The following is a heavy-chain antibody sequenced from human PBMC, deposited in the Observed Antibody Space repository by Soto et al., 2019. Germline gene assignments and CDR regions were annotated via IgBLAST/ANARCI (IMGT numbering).Heavy chain of an antibody. CDR1: GFTFSSYA. V-gene: IGHV3-23*01. CDR3: AMLEIVAGTGDAFDI. CDR2: ISGSGGST. J-gene: IGHJ3*02. Sequence: HPGGSLRLSCAASGFTFSSYAMSWVRQAPGKGLEWVSAISGSGGSTYYADSVKGRFTISRDNSKNTLYLQMNSLRAEDTAVYYCAMLEIVAGTGDAFDIWGQGTMVTVSS. D-gene: IGHD6-19*01.